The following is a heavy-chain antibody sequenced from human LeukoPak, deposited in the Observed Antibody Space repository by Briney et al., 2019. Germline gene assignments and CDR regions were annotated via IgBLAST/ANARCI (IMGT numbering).Heavy chain of an antibody. CDR1: GGSISSSSYY. CDR3: VRPVDYYYYYMDV. Sequence: PSETLSLTCIVSGGSISSSSYYWGWIRQPPGKGLEWSGSIYYSGRTYYSPSLKSRVTLSVDTSSNRFSPRLSSVTAADTAVYYCVRPVDYYYYYMDVWGKGTTVTVSS. V-gene: IGHV4-39*07. CDR2: IYYSGRT. J-gene: IGHJ6*03.